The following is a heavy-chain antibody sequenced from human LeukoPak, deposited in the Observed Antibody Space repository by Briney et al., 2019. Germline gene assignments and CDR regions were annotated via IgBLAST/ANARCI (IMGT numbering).Heavy chain of an antibody. CDR1: GFTFSNYL. CDR3: ASTDYLTN. CDR2: IKNDGSIT. V-gene: IGHV3-74*01. J-gene: IGHJ1*01. Sequence: SGGSLRLSCAASGFTFSNYLMHWVRQAPGKGLVWVSRIKNDGSITNYADSVKGRFTISRDNAKNTLHLQMNSLRAEDTAVYYCASTDYLTNCGQGALVTVSS. D-gene: IGHD2/OR15-2a*01.